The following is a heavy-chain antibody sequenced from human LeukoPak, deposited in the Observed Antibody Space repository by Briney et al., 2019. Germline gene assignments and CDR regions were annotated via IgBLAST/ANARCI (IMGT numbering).Heavy chain of an antibody. V-gene: IGHV3-30*03. J-gene: IGHJ5*02. CDR3: ARSGIAVAARGWFDP. CDR2: ISYDGSNK. Sequence: PGGSLRLSCAASGFTFSSYGMHWVRQAPGEGLEWVAVISYDGSNKYYADSVKGRFTISRDNSKNTLYLQMNNLRAEDTAVYYCARSGIAVAARGWFDPWGQGTLVTVSS. CDR1: GFTFSSYG. D-gene: IGHD6-19*01.